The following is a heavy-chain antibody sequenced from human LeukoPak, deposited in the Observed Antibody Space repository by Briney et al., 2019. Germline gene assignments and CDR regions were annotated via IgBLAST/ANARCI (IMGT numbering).Heavy chain of an antibody. CDR3: ARDTFQPGLIDS. CDR1: GFTFSTYA. J-gene: IGHJ4*02. Sequence: GGSLRLSCAASGFTFSTYAMSWVRQAPGKGLEWVSGISAGGGTTYYAESVKGRFTISRDNSKNTLYLEVSCLRAEDSGVYYCARDTFQPGLIDSWGQGTLVTVSS. V-gene: IGHV3-23*01. D-gene: IGHD2-2*01. CDR2: ISAGGGTT.